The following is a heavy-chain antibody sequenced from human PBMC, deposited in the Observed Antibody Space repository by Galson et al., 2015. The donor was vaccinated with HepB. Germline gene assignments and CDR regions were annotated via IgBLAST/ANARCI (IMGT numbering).Heavy chain of an antibody. J-gene: IGHJ4*02. Sequence: ETLSLTCTVSGGSISSYYWSWIRQPPGKGLEWLGNIYYTEDTYYNPSLNGRLTVSQDKSKNHFSLNLRSVTAADTAVYYCARAADDSRTYLWSDWGQGTRVIVSS. CDR3: ARAADDSRTYLWSD. CDR1: GGSISSYY. CDR2: IYYTEDT. D-gene: IGHD2-21*01. V-gene: IGHV4-59*08.